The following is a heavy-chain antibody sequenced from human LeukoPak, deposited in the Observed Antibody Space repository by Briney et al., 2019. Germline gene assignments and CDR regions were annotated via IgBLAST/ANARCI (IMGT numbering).Heavy chain of an antibody. CDR2: IYYSGST. CDR3: ARWASGSYLNWFDP. Sequence: PSETLSLTCTVSGGSISSSSYYWGWIRQPPGKGLEWIGSIYYSGSTYYNPSLKSRVTISVDRSKNQFSLKLSSVTAADTAVYYCARWASGSYLNWFDPWGQGTLVTVSS. J-gene: IGHJ5*02. V-gene: IGHV4-39*07. D-gene: IGHD1-26*01. CDR1: GGSISSSSYY.